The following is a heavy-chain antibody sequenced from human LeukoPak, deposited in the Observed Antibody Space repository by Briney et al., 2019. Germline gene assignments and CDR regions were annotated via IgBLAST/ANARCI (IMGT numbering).Heavy chain of an antibody. CDR1: GGSFSGYY. Sequence: SESLSLTCVVYGGSFSGYYWSWIRQPPGKGLEWIGEINHRGSTNYNPSLRSRVTISVATSKSQLSLKLSSVTCANTAVYYCARVTIGIDDAFDIWGQGTMVTVSS. D-gene: IGHD2/OR15-2a*01. J-gene: IGHJ3*02. CDR3: ARVTIGIDDAFDI. V-gene: IGHV4-34*01. CDR2: INHRGST.